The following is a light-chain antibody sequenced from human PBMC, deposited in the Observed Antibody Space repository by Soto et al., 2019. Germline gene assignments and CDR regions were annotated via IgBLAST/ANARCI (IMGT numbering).Light chain of an antibody. CDR2: GAS. V-gene: IGKV3-15*01. CDR1: QSVSSN. Sequence: EIMMTQSPATLSVSPGERATLSCRASQSVSSNLAWYQQKPGQAPRVLIYGASTRATGIPARFSGSGSGTEFTLTISSLQSEDFAVYYCQQYNNWPRTFGQGTKLEI. J-gene: IGKJ2*01. CDR3: QQYNNWPRT.